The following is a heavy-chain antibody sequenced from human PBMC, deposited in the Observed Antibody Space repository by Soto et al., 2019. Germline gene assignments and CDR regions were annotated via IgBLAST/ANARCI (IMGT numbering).Heavy chain of an antibody. CDR1: GYTFTSYY. Sequence: QVQLVQSGAEVKKTGASVKVSCRPSGYTFTSYYIHWVRQAPGQGLEWMGWVDPNSGGTRDAQNFQGRVTMTRDTSTSTVYMELNWLRSDDTALYYCARDNYGHLDYWGQGTLVTVSS. CDR2: VDPNSGGT. CDR3: ARDNYGHLDY. J-gene: IGHJ4*02. V-gene: IGHV1-2*02. D-gene: IGHD3-10*01.